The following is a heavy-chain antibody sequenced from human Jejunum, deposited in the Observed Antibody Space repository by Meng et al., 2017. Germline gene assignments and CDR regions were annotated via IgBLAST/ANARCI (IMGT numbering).Heavy chain of an antibody. J-gene: IGHJ4*02. CDR3: TTAGAYPFDY. CDR2: IDDDGNTI. Sequence: GESLKISCAASGFTFRTRWMHWVRQPPGQGLEWVSRIDDDGNTIDYAGSVKGRFTISRDNAKNTLYLQMNSLRAEDTAVYYCTTAGAYPFDYWGQGTLVTDSS. CDR1: GFTFRTRW. V-gene: IGHV3-74*01.